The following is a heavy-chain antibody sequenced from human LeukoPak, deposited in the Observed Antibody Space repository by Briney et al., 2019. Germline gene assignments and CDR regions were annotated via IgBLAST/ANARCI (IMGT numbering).Heavy chain of an antibody. D-gene: IGHD2-2*01. V-gene: IGHV1-18*01. CDR2: ISAYNGNT. CDR3: ARGAGYVYCSSIRCPDDAFDI. Sequence: ASVKVSCKASGYTFTSYGISWVRQAPGQGLEWMGWISAYNGNTNYAQKVQGRVTMTTDTSTRTAYMELRSLRSDDTAVYYCARGAGYVYCSSIRCPDDAFDIWGQGTMVTVSS. CDR1: GYTFTSYG. J-gene: IGHJ3*02.